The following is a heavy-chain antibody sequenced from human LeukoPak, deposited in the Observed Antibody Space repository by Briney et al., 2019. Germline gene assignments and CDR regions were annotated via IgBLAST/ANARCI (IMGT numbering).Heavy chain of an antibody. D-gene: IGHD4-11*01. Sequence: GASVKVSCKASGYTFTSYDINWVRQATGQGPEWMGWMNPGSGNTGYAQRFQGRVTMTRDTSINTAYLELSSLRSEDTAVYYCARGLAPSNHVDYWGQGTLVTVSS. J-gene: IGHJ4*02. CDR3: ARGLAPSNHVDY. CDR2: MNPGSGNT. CDR1: GYTFTSYD. V-gene: IGHV1-8*01.